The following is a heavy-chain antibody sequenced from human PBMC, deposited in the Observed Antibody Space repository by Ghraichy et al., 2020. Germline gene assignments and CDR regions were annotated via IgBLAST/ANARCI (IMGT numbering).Heavy chain of an antibody. J-gene: IGHJ5*02. CDR2: IYHSGST. CDR1: GGSISSGGYS. V-gene: IGHV4-30-2*01. D-gene: IGHD3-10*01. CDR3: ARGLGTVGRGVPNWFDP. Sequence: SETLSLTCAVSGGSISSGGYSWSWIRQPPGKGLEWIGYIYHSGSTYYNPSLKSRVTISVDRSKNQFSLKLSSVTAADTAVYYCARGLGTVGRGVPNWFDPWGQGTLVTVSS.